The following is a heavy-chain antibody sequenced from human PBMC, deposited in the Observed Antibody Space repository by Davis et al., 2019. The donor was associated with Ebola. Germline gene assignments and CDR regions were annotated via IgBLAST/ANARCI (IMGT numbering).Heavy chain of an antibody. V-gene: IGHV5-51*01. Sequence: PGGSLRLSCKGSGYSFTSYWIGWVRQMPGKGLEWMGIIYPGDSDTSYSPSFQGQVTISADKSISTAYLQWSSLKASDTAMYYCARGGLRLGELSDYWGQGTLVTVSS. CDR1: GYSFTSYW. CDR3: ARGGLRLGELSDY. D-gene: IGHD3-16*02. J-gene: IGHJ4*02. CDR2: IYPGDSDT.